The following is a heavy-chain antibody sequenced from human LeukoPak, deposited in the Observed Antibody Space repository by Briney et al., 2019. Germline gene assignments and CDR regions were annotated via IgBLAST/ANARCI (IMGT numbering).Heavy chain of an antibody. Sequence: GGSLRLSCAASGFAFSSYWMSWVHQAPGKGLEWVANIKQDGSEKYYVDSVKGRFTISRDNAKNSLYLQMNSLRAEDTAVYYCARDSSEYYYYYYMDVWGKGTTVTVSS. CDR3: ARDSSEYYYYYYMDV. CDR2: IKQDGSEK. D-gene: IGHD2/OR15-2a*01. V-gene: IGHV3-7*01. J-gene: IGHJ6*03. CDR1: GFAFSSYW.